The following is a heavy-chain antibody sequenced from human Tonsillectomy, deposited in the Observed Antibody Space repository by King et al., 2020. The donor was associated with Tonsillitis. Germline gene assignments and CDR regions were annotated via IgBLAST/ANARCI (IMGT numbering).Heavy chain of an antibody. CDR2: IYYSGNT. J-gene: IGHJ5*02. CDR1: GGSITSSDSC. CDR3: ARLSYYYGSGSYPWFDP. D-gene: IGHD3-10*01. Sequence: QLQESGPGLVKPSETLSLTCTVSGGSITSSDSCWGWIRQPPGKGLECIGSIYYSGNTYYNPSLKSRVTMSVVTSNNQFSLKLTSVTAADTAVYYCARLSYYYGSGSYPWFDPWGQGTLVTVSS. V-gene: IGHV4-39*01.